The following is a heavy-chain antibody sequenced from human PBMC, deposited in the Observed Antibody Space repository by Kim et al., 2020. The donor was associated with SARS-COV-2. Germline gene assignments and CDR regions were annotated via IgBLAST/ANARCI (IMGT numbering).Heavy chain of an antibody. D-gene: IGHD4-17*01. CDR1: GGSFSGYY. Sequence: SETLSLTCAVYGGSFSGYYWSWIRQPPGKGLEWIGEINHSGSTNYNPSLKSRVTISVDTSKNQFSLKLSSVTAADTAVYYCARGRGVNYGDYQSRVYYYGMDVWGQGTTVTVSS. CDR2: INHSGST. CDR3: ARGRGVNYGDYQSRVYYYGMDV. J-gene: IGHJ6*02. V-gene: IGHV4-34*01.